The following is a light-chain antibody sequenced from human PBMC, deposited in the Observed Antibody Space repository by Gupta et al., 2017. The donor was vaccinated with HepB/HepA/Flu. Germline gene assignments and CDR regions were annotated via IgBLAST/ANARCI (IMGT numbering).Light chain of an antibody. CDR2: GAS. J-gene: IGKJ4*01. V-gene: IGKV3-15*01. CDR3: QQYNNWPPLT. CDR1: QSGSSN. Sequence: IAMTQSPATLSVPPGESATLSCRARQSGSSNLAWYQQKPGQAPRLLIYGASTRAAGIPARFSGSGSGTEFTLTISSLQSEDFAVYYCQQYNNWPPLTFGGGTKVEIK.